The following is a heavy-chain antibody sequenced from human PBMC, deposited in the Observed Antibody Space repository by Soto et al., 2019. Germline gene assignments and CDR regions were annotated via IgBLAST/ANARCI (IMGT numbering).Heavy chain of an antibody. J-gene: IGHJ4*02. V-gene: IGHV3-23*01. D-gene: IGHD3-16*02. CDR2: ISGSGGST. CDR3: AKGASMITFGGVIVPYFDY. CDR1: GFAFSSYA. Sequence: EVQLLESGGGLVQPGGSLRLSCAASGFAFSSYAMSWVRQAPGKGLEWVSAISGSGGSTYYADSVKGRFTISRDNSKNTLYLQMNSLRAEDTAVYYCAKGASMITFGGVIVPYFDYWGQGTLVTVSS.